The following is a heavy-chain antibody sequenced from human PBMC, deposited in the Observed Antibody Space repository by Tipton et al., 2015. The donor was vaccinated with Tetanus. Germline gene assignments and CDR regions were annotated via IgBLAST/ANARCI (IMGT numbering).Heavy chain of an antibody. D-gene: IGHD2/OR15-2a*01. V-gene: IGHV3-7*01. J-gene: IGHJ4*02. CDR3: ARMSFYSSTACYAREDD. CDR2: IKVDGSEM. Sequence: SLRLSCVAAGFNFRTYWMSWVRQAPGKGMEWVANIKVDGSEMYYADSVKGRFTISRDNTMNSLSVQMNSLTAEDTTVYYCARMSFYSSTACYAREDDWGQGTLVTVSS. CDR1: GFNFRTYW.